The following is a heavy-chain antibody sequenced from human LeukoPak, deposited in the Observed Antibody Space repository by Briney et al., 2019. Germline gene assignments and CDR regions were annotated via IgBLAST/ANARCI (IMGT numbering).Heavy chain of an antibody. CDR2: IYTSGST. CDR1: GGSISSYY. V-gene: IGHV4-4*07. CDR3: ARARLLYDYDSSGNIDY. J-gene: IGHJ4*02. D-gene: IGHD3-22*01. Sequence: SETLSLTCTVSGGSISSYYWSWIRQPAGEGLEWIGRIYTSGSTNYNPSLKSRVTMSVDTSKNQFSLKLSSVTAADTAVYYCARARLLYDYDSSGNIDYWGQGTLVTVSS.